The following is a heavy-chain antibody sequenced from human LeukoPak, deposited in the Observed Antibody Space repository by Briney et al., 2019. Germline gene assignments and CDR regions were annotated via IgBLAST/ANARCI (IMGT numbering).Heavy chain of an antibody. Sequence: SETLSLTCTVSGGSINNYWSWIRQPPGKGLEWIGYVSDTGSTNYNPSLKSRVTISVDTSKNQFYLKRTSVTAADTAVYYCARTTTTFDDWGHGTLATVSS. V-gene: IGHV4-59*01. D-gene: IGHD4-11*01. CDR2: VSDTGST. CDR3: ARTTTTFDD. CDR1: GGSINNY. J-gene: IGHJ4*01.